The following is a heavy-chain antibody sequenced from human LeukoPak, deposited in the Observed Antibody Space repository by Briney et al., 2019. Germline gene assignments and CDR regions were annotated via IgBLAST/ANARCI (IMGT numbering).Heavy chain of an antibody. CDR3: ATGHSYGYDY. V-gene: IGHV3-74*01. D-gene: IGHD5-18*01. CDR1: GLTFSDFW. CDR2: VKGDGRTT. Sequence: PGGSLRLSCAASGLTFSDFWMHWVRQPPGKGLVWVALVKGDGRTTIYADSVKGRFTISRDNAKNTLYLQMNSLRADDSDVYYCATGHSYGYDYWGQGVLVTVSS. J-gene: IGHJ4*02.